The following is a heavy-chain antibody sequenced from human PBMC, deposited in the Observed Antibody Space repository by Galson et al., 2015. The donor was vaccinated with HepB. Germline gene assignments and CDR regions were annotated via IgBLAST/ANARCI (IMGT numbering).Heavy chain of an antibody. J-gene: IGHJ6*02. V-gene: IGHV3-7*03. D-gene: IGHD6-13*01. CDR2: IKQDGSEK. CDR1: GFTFSSYW. CDR3: AREGTSSSWASTTYYYYGMDV. Sequence: SLRLSCAASGFTFSSYWMSWVRQAPGKGLEWVANIKQDGSEKYYVDSVKGRFTISRDNAKNSLYLQMNSLRAEDTAVYYCAREGTSSSWASTTYYYYGMDVWGQGTTVTVSS.